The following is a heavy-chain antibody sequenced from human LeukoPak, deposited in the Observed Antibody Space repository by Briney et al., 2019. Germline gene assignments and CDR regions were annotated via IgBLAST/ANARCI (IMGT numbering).Heavy chain of an antibody. J-gene: IGHJ6*02. V-gene: IGHV3-64*01. Sequence: GGSLRLSCAASGFTFSMYAMHWVRQAPGKGLEYVSAISSDGGRTYYANSVKGRFTISRDNSKNTLYLQMGSLRAEDMAVYYCVNYGMDVWGQGTTVTVSS. CDR3: VNYGMDV. CDR2: ISSDGGRT. CDR1: GFTFSMYA.